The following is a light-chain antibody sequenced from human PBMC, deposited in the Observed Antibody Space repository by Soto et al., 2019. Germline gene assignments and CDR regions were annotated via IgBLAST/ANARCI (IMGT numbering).Light chain of an antibody. Sequence: EIVLTQSPATLSLSPGERATLSCRASQSIGSSLAWYQQKVGQAPRLLISDLSKRATGFPARFNGSGSGTDFSLTISSLEAEDVAVYYCQQRSSGFTFGPGTKVDIK. CDR1: QSIGSS. CDR2: DLS. V-gene: IGKV3-11*01. J-gene: IGKJ3*01. CDR3: QQRSSGFT.